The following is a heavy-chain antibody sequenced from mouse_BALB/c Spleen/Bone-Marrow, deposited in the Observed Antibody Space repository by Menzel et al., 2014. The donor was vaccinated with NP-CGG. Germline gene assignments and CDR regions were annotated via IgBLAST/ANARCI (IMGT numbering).Heavy chain of an antibody. CDR2: INPSNGGT. Sequence: QVQLQQSGAELVKPGASVKLSCKASGYTFTSYYMYWVKQRPGQGLEWIGEINPSNGGTNFNEKFKSKATLTVDKSSSTAYMQLSSLTSEDSAVYYCTRREYYRYDRAMDYWGQETSVTVSS. D-gene: IGHD2-14*01. CDR3: TRREYYRYDRAMDY. CDR1: GYTFTSYY. J-gene: IGHJ4*01. V-gene: IGHV1S81*02.